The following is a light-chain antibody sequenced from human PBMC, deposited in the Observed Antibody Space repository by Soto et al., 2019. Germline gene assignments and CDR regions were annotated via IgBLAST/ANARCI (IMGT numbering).Light chain of an antibody. CDR2: GAS. J-gene: IGKJ2*01. CDR1: QDIHIY. Sequence: AIRMTQSPPSMSASTGDGVNITCRASQDIHIYLAWYQQKPGGAPKVLLSGASTLQSGVPSRFSGSGSGTDFALTIRSLQAEDFGTYYCQQYYSYPYTFGQGTKLEIK. V-gene: IGKV1-8*01. CDR3: QQYYSYPYT.